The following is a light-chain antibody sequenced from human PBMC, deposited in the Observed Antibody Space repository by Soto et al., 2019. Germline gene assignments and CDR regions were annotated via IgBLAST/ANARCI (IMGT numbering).Light chain of an antibody. CDR1: QSIANY. Sequence: DIRMTQSPSSLSASVGDRVTITCRASQSIANYLNWYQQIPGKAPKLLIYAASTLQSGVPSRFSGSGSGTEFTLTISSLQPDDFATYYCQHYNSYSEAFGQGTKV. CDR3: QHYNSYSEA. V-gene: IGKV1-16*01. CDR2: AAS. J-gene: IGKJ1*01.